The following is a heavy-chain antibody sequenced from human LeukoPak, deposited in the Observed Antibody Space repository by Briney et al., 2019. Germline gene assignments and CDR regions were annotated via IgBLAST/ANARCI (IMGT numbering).Heavy chain of an antibody. V-gene: IGHV3-53*01. CDR3: VGAYYYDSSVDY. D-gene: IGHD3-22*01. CDR1: GFIVSSNN. J-gene: IGHJ4*02. Sequence: PGGSLRLSCAASGFIVSSNNMSWVRQAPGKGLEWVSVIYSGGSTYYADSVKGRFTISRDNSKNTLYLQMNSLRAEDTAVYYCVGAYYYDSSVDYWGQGTLVTVSS. CDR2: IYSGGST.